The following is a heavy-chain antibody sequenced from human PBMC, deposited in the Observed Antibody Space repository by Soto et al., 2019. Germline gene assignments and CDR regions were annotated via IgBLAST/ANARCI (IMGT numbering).Heavy chain of an antibody. CDR1: GDSISSDNW. Sequence: QVQLQESGPGLVKPSWTLYLTCAVSGDSISSDNWWSWVRQPPEKGLEWIGEIYRGTSPTYNPSLESQVTISVDKSKNHVSLKLNSVTAADTAVYYCVKNGAYALDYWGQGTLVTVSS. CDR2: IYRGTSP. CDR3: VKNGAYALDY. D-gene: IGHD4-17*01. V-gene: IGHV4-4*02. J-gene: IGHJ4*02.